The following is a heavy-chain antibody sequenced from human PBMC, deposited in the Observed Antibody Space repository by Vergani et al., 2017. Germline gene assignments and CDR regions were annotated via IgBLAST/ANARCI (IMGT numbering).Heavy chain of an antibody. V-gene: IGHV3-23*01. J-gene: IGHJ4*02. CDR1: GFTFSSYA. CDR3: AREVGYSSSAGCYC. CDR2: ISGSCGST. D-gene: IGHD6-6*01. Sequence: EVQLLESGGGLVQPGGSLRLSCAASGFTFSSYAMSWVRQAPGKGLEWVSAISGSCGSTYYADSVKGRFTISRDNSKNTLYLQMNSLRAEHTAVYYCAREVGYSSSAGCYCWGEGTLVTFSA.